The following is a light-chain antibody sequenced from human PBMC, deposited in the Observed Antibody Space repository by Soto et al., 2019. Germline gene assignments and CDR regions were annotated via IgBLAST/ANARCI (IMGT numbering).Light chain of an antibody. CDR2: AAS. Sequence: DIQMTQSPSSLSAPVGDRVTITCRASQGIRNYLAWYQQKPGKVPKLLIYAASTLQSGVPSRFSGSGSGTDFTLTISSLQPEDVATYDCQEYNSAPPAFGQGTKVEIK. V-gene: IGKV1-27*01. J-gene: IGKJ1*01. CDR1: QGIRNY. CDR3: QEYNSAPPA.